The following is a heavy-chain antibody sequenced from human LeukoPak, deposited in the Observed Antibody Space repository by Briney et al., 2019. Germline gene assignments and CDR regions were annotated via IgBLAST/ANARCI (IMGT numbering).Heavy chain of an antibody. Sequence: PSETLSLTCAVYGRSFSGYYWSWIRQPPGKGLEWIGEINHSGSTNYNPSLKSRVTISVDTSKNQFSLKLSSVTAADTAVYYCATSSGYWGQGTLVTVSS. CDR3: ATSSGY. V-gene: IGHV4-34*01. J-gene: IGHJ4*02. CDR2: INHSGST. CDR1: GRSFSGYY.